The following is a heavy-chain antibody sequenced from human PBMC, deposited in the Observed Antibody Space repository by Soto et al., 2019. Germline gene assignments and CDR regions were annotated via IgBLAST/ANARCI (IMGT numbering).Heavy chain of an antibody. CDR1: GYTFTSYG. V-gene: IGHV1-18*01. Sequence: ASVQVSCKASGYTFTSYGISWVRQAPGQGLEWMGWISAYNGNTNYAQKFQGRVTITADESTSTAYMELSSLRSEDTAVYYCARAGYSSKYNWFDPWGQGTLVTVSS. D-gene: IGHD6-13*01. CDR3: ARAGYSSKYNWFDP. J-gene: IGHJ5*02. CDR2: ISAYNGNT.